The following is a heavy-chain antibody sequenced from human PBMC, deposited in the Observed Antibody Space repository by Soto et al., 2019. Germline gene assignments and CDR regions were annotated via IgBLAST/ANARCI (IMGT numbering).Heavy chain of an antibody. CDR3: ARDKGRPQLGGTYYYITDV. J-gene: IGHJ6*02. Sequence: QVHLVQSGAEVKKPGSSVKVSCKVSGGTFNTYANSWVRQAPGQGLEWMGGIIPVFRAPDYAQKFQGRVTISADESARTVYMELNGLRSEDTAVYYCARDKGRPQLGGTYYYITDVGGQGTSVTVSS. V-gene: IGHV1-69*12. CDR2: IIPVFRAP. D-gene: IGHD1-1*01. CDR1: GGTFNTYA.